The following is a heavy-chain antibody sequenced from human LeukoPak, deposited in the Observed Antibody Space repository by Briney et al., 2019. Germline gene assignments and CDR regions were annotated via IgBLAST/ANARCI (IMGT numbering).Heavy chain of an antibody. J-gene: IGHJ4*02. CDR2: ISGSGGST. CDR1: GFTFSSYA. Sequence: GGSLTLSCAASGFTFSSYAMSWVRQAPGKGLEWVSAISGSGGSTYYADSVKGRFTISRDNSKNTLYLQMNSLRAEDTAVYYCAKDLPSTYYDILTGPEDPDYWGQGTLDPVSS. D-gene: IGHD3-9*01. V-gene: IGHV3-23*01. CDR3: AKDLPSTYYDILTGPEDPDY.